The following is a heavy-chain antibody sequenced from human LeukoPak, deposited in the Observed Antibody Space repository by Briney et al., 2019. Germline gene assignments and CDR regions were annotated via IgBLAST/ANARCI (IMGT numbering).Heavy chain of an antibody. CDR1: GFTFSDYY. Sequence: PGGSLRLSCAASGFTFSDYYMSWIRQAPGKGLEWVSHISSSSSYTNYADSVKGRFTISRDNAKNSLYLQMNSLRAEDTAVYYCARGTCSSTSCYGFDYWGQGTLVTVSS. CDR3: ARGTCSSTSCYGFDY. J-gene: IGHJ4*02. CDR2: ISSSSSYT. V-gene: IGHV3-11*05. D-gene: IGHD2-2*01.